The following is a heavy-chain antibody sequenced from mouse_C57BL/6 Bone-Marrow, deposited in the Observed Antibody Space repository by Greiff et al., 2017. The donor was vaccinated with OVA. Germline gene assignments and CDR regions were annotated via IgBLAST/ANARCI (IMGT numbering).Heavy chain of an antibody. CDR1: GFTFSDYG. CDR2: ISSGSSTI. Sequence: EVQLVESGGGLVKPGGSLKLSCAASGFTFSDYGMHWVRQAPEKGLEWVAYISSGSSTIYYADTVKGRFTISRDKAKTTLFLQMTSLRSEDTAMYYCARINYWYFDVWGTGTTVTVSS. CDR3: ARINYWYFDV. V-gene: IGHV5-17*01. J-gene: IGHJ1*03.